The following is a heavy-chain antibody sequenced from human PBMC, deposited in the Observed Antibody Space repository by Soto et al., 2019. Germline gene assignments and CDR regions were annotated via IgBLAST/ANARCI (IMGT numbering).Heavy chain of an antibody. CDR1: GFTFGGYW. CDR3: AREVGYYDSSGYFDY. D-gene: IGHD3-22*01. CDR2: SNRDGSDT. Sequence: PGGSLRLSCAASGFTFGGYWMHWVRQAPGKGLEWVSRSNRDGSDTNYADESTSTAYMELSSLRSEDTAVYYCAREVGYYDSSGYFDYWGQGTLVTVSS. V-gene: IGHV3-74*01. J-gene: IGHJ4*02.